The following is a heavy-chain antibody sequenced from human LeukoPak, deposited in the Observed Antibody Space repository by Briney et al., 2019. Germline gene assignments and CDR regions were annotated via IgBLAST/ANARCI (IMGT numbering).Heavy chain of an antibody. Sequence: SETLSLTCTVSGGSFSSYIYPWGWIRQPPGKGLEWIGSISHSGTTYYNPSLKSRVTISVDTSKNQFSLKLSSVTAADTAVYYCARLSPNYYYYYYMDVWGKGTTVTVSS. D-gene: IGHD2/OR15-2a*01. V-gene: IGHV4-39*07. CDR1: GGSFSSYIYP. J-gene: IGHJ6*03. CDR2: ISHSGTT. CDR3: ARLSPNYYYYYYMDV.